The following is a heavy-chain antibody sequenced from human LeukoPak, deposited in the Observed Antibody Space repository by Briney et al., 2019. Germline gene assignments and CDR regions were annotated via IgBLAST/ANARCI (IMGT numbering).Heavy chain of an antibody. CDR1: GYSFTSYW. CDR3: ARTPFVVVTAIRAYYYYGMDV. Sequence: GESLKISCKGSGYSFTSYWIGWVRQMPGKGLEWMGIIYPGDSDTRYSPSFQGPITLSADKSISTAYLQWSSLKASDTAMYYCARTPFVVVTAIRAYYYYGMDVWGQGTTVTVSS. V-gene: IGHV5-51*01. CDR2: IYPGDSDT. D-gene: IGHD2-21*02. J-gene: IGHJ6*02.